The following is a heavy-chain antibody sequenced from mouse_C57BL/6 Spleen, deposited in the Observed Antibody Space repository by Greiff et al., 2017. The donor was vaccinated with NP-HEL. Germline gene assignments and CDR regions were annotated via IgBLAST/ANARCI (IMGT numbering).Heavy chain of an antibody. J-gene: IGHJ3*01. CDR2: IHPNSGST. Sequence: QVQLQQPGAELVKPGASVKLSCKASGYTFTSYWMHWVKQRPGQGLEWIGMIHPNSGSTNYNEKFKSKATLTVDKSSSTAYMQLSSLTSEDAAVYYCARPYEVTWFAYWGQGTLVTVSA. D-gene: IGHD2-3*01. CDR3: ARPYEVTWFAY. CDR1: GYTFTSYW. V-gene: IGHV1-64*01.